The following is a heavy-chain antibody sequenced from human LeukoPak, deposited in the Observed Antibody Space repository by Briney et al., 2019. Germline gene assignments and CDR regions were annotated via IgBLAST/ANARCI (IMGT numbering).Heavy chain of an antibody. D-gene: IGHD3-10*01. Sequence: ASVKVSCKASGYTFTSYDINWVRQATGQGLEWMGWMNPNSGNTGYAQKFQGRVTMTTDTSTSTAYMELRSLRSDDTAVYYCARDIYRFGELFHHDAFDIWGQGTMVTVSS. J-gene: IGHJ3*02. CDR2: MNPNSGNT. CDR3: ARDIYRFGELFHHDAFDI. V-gene: IGHV1-8*01. CDR1: GYTFTSYD.